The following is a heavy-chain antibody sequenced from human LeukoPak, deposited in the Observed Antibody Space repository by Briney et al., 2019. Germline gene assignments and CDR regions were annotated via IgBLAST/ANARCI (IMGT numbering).Heavy chain of an antibody. D-gene: IGHD2-15*01. CDR3: ARDGWSVQHPHGY. J-gene: IGHJ4*02. CDR2: ISSSSSYT. Sequence: PGGSLRHSCAASGFTFSDYYMSWIRQAPGKGLEWVSYISSSSSYTNYADSVKGRFTISRDNAKNSLYLQMNSLRAEDTAVYYCARDGWSVQHPHGYWGQGTLVTVSS. CDR1: GFTFSDYY. V-gene: IGHV3-11*06.